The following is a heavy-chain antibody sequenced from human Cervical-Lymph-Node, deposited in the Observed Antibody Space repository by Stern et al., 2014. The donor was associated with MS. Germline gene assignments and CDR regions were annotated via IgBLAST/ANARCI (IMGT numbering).Heavy chain of an antibody. Sequence: EVQLVESGAEVKKPGEALKISCKLSGYSFTIYYIAWVRQMPGKGLEWMGVIYPYDSDTKYSTSFQGQVAISADKSITTAYLQWSSLRASDTAMYYCARHVQGFDYWGQGTLVTVSS. CDR1: GYSFTIYY. J-gene: IGHJ4*02. CDR2: IYPYDSDT. V-gene: IGHV5-51*01. CDR3: ARHVQGFDY.